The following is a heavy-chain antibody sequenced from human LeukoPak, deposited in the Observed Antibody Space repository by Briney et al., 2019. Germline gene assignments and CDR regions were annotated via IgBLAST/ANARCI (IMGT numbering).Heavy chain of an antibody. V-gene: IGHV3-30-3*01. Sequence: GRSLRLSCAASGFTFSSYAMHWVRQAPGKGLEWVAVISYDGSNKYYADSVKGRFIISRDNSKNTLYLQMNSLRAEDTAVYYCARGDYDSSGYYFGGSSEGYFDYWGQGTLVTVSS. J-gene: IGHJ4*02. D-gene: IGHD3-22*01. CDR2: ISYDGSNK. CDR1: GFTFSSYA. CDR3: ARGDYDSSGYYFGGSSEGYFDY.